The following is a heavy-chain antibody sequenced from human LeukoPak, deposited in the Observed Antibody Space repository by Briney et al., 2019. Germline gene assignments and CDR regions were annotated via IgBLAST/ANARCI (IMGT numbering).Heavy chain of an antibody. CDR2: INHSGST. D-gene: IGHD2-8*02. J-gene: IGHJ6*03. Sequence: SETLSLTCAVYGGSFSGYYWSWIRQPPGKGLEWIGEINHSGSTNYNPSLKSRVTISVDTSKNQFSLKLGSVTAADTAVYYCARALPSTDIGYYYMDVWGKGTTVTVSS. CDR1: GGSFSGYY. CDR3: ARALPSTDIGYYYMDV. V-gene: IGHV4-34*01.